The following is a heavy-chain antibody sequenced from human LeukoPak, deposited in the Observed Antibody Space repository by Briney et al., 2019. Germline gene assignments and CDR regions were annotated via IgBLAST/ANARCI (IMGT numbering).Heavy chain of an antibody. D-gene: IGHD3-3*01. V-gene: IGHV5-51*01. CDR1: GYSFTSYW. Sequence: PGESLKISCKGSGYSFTSYWIGWVRQMPGKGLEWMGIIYPGDSDTRYSPSFQGQVTISADKSISTPYLQWSSLKASDTAMYYCARQAYYDFWSGYYTPYYFDYWGQGTLVTVSS. CDR2: IYPGDSDT. CDR3: ARQAYYDFWSGYYTPYYFDY. J-gene: IGHJ4*02.